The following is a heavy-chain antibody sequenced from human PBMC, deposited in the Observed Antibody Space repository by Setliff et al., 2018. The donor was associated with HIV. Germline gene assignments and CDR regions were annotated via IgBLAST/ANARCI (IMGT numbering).Heavy chain of an antibody. D-gene: IGHD3-22*01. Sequence: GGSLRLSCAASGFTFSSYAMSWVRQTPEKGLEWVSIITSGGSTYYADSAKGRFIISRDNSQNTLYLQMNSLRAEDTAVYYCARDLSYDYDRSSDTFDYWGQGTLVTVSS. CDR1: GFTFSSYA. CDR2: ITSGGST. CDR3: ARDLSYDYDRSSDTFDY. J-gene: IGHJ4*02. V-gene: IGHV3-23*01.